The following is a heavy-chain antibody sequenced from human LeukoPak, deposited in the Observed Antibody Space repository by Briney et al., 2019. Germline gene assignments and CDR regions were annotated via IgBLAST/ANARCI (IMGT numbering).Heavy chain of an antibody. J-gene: IGHJ6*03. CDR3: ARHRGPHVPMSYYYYMDV. V-gene: IGHV5-51*01. CDR2: INPGDSDT. CDR1: GYKFINYW. D-gene: IGHD3-10*01. Sequence: GECLKISCKASGYKFINYWIGWVRQMPGKGLEGMGTINPGDSDTRYSPSFQGQVTISADKSITTAYLQWSALKASDTAMYYCARHRGPHVPMSYYYYMDVWGKGTTVTVTS.